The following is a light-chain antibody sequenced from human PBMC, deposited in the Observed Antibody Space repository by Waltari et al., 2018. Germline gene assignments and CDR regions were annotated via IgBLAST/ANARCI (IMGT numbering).Light chain of an antibody. CDR2: TAS. CDR3: LEGNSFPLLT. CDR1: QDISTW. Sequence: DIQMTQSPSSVSASVGDRVTITCRASQDISTWLGWYQQKPGRDPKLLIYTASSLQSGVPSRFSGSGSGTDFTLTISSLQPEDFATYYCLEGNSFPLLTFGGGTKVEIK. V-gene: IGKV1-12*02. J-gene: IGKJ4*01.